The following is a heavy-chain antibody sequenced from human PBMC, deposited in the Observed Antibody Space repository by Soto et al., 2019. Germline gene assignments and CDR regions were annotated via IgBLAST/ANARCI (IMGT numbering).Heavy chain of an antibody. CDR3: AREYYDYVWGSYRPFDY. CDR2: INHSGST. CDR1: GGSFSGYY. V-gene: IGHV4-34*01. Sequence: SDTLSLTCAVYGGSFSGYYWSWIRQPPGKGLEWIGEINHSGSTNYNPSLKSRVTISVDTSKNQFSLKLSSVTAADTAVYYCAREYYDYVWGSYRPFDYWGQGTLVTVSS. J-gene: IGHJ4*02. D-gene: IGHD3-16*02.